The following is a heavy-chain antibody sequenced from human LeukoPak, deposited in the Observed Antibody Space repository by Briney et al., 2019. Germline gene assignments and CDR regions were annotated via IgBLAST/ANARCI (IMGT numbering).Heavy chain of an antibody. CDR2: IYYSGST. CDR3: ARRIAAAGGDYYYGIDV. CDR1: GGSISSYY. D-gene: IGHD6-13*01. V-gene: IGHV4-59*01. Sequence: SETLSLTCTVSGGSISSYYWSWIRQPPGKGLEWIGYIYYSGSTNYNPSLKSRVTISVDTSKNQFSLKLSSVTAADTAVYYCARRIAAAGGDYYYGIDVWGQGTTVTVSS. J-gene: IGHJ6*02.